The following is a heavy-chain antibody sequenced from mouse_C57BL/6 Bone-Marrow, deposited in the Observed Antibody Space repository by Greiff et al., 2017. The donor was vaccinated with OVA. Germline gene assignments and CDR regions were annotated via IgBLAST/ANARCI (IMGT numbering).Heavy chain of an antibody. CDR3: ARERIYYGYEEVYFDY. CDR2: ISYDGSN. V-gene: IGHV3-6*01. CDR1: GYSITSGYY. D-gene: IGHD2-2*01. Sequence: VQLQQSGPGLVKPSQSLSLTCSVTGYSITSGYYWNWIRQFPGNKLEWMGYISYDGSNNYNPSLKNRISITRDTSKNQFFLKLNSVTTEDTATYYCARERIYYGYEEVYFDYWGQGTTLTVSS. J-gene: IGHJ2*01.